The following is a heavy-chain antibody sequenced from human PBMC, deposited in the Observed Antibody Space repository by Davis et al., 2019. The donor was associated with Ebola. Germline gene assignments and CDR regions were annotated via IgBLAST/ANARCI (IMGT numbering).Heavy chain of an antibody. D-gene: IGHD3-22*01. CDR3: ARDLSSGYYRDDY. Sequence: GESLKISCAASGFTFSSYAMSWVRQAPGKGLEWVSYISSSSSTIYYADSVKGRFTISRDNAKNSLYLQMNSLRAEDTAVYYCARDLSSGYYRDDYWGQGTLVTVSS. CDR1: GFTFSSYA. CDR2: ISSSSSTI. J-gene: IGHJ4*02. V-gene: IGHV3-48*04.